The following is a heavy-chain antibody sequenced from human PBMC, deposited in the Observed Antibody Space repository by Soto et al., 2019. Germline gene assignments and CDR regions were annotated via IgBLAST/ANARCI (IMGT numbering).Heavy chain of an antibody. J-gene: IGHJ4*02. D-gene: IGHD6-19*01. CDR3: AKETFGVGWTLDF. V-gene: IGHV3-23*01. CDR2: ISGGGGNS. Sequence: QLLESGGGLVQPGGSRRLSCAASGFNFGDYTMTWVRQAPGKGLVWISTISGGGGNSYYADVVKGRFTITRDNSKNTLYLQMNSLKGEDTALYCCAKETFGVGWTLDFWGQGTLVTVSS. CDR1: GFNFGDYT.